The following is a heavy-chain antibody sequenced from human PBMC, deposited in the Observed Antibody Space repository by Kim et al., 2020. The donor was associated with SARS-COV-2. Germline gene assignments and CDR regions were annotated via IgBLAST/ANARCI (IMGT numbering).Heavy chain of an antibody. Sequence: SQKFTGRVTITRDTSASSAYMELSSMRSEDTAVYYCARRVGDYFYYGMDVWGQGTTVTVFS. CDR3: ARRVGDYFYYGMDV. V-gene: IGHV1-3*01. J-gene: IGHJ6*02. D-gene: IGHD2-15*01.